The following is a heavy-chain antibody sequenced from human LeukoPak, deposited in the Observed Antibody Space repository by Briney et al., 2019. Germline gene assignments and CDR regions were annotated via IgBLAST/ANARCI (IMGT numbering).Heavy chain of an antibody. CDR2: INPSGGST. CDR3: ARTTEGGYTYGYFYYYYMDV. D-gene: IGHD5-18*01. CDR1: GYTFTSYY. J-gene: IGHJ6*03. Sequence: ASVKVSCKASGYTFTSYYMHWVRQAPGQGLEWMGIINPSGGSTSYAQKFQGRVTMTRDMSTSTVYMELSSLRSEDTAVYYCARTTEGGYTYGYFYYYYMDVWGKGTTVTISS. V-gene: IGHV1-46*01.